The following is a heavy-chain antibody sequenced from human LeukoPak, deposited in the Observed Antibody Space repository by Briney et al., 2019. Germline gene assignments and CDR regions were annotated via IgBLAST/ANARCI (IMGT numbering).Heavy chain of an antibody. J-gene: IGHJ4*02. CDR2: INHSGST. CDR3: ARGRRYSYGNFDY. D-gene: IGHD5-18*01. V-gene: IGHV4-34*01. CDR1: GGSFSGYY. Sequence: EASETLSLTCAVYGGSFSGYYWSWIRQPPGKGLEWIGEINHSGSTNYNPSLKSRVTISVDTSKNQFSLKLSSVTAADTAVYYCARGRRYSYGNFDYWGQGTLVTVSS.